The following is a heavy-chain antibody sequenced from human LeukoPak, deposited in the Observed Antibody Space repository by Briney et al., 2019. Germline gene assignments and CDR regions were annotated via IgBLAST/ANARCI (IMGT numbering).Heavy chain of an antibody. CDR1: GFTFSSYS. J-gene: IGHJ4*02. CDR2: ISSSSSYI. D-gene: IGHD3-3*01. CDR3: AGDSYDFPDCTY. V-gene: IGHV3-21*01. Sequence: PGGSLRLSCAASGFTFSSYSMNWVRQAPGKGLEWVSSISSSSSYIYYADSVKGRFTISRDNAKNSLYLQMNSLRAEDTAVYYCAGDSYDFPDCTYWGQGTLVTVSS.